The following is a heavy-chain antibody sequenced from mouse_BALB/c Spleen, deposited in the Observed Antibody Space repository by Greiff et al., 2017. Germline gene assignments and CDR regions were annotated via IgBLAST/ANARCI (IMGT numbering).Heavy chain of an antibody. V-gene: IGHV3-2*02. J-gene: IGHJ1*01. Sequence: EVQLQESGPGLVKPSQSLSLTCTVTGYSITSDYAWNWIRQFPGNKLEWMGYISYSGSTSYNPSLKSRISITRDTSKNQFFLQLNSVTTEDTATYYCARGDYRYDYWYFDVWGAGTTVTVSS. CDR2: ISYSGST. D-gene: IGHD2-14*01. CDR3: ARGDYRYDYWYFDV. CDR1: GYSITSDYA.